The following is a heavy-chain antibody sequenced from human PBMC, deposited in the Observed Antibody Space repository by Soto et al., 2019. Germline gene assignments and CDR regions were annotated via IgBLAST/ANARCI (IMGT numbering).Heavy chain of an antibody. V-gene: IGHV4-59*01. Sequence: QVQLQESGPGLVKPSETLSLTCTVSGGSISSYYWSWIRQPPGKGLEWIGYIYYRGSTNYNPSLKSRVTISVDTSKNQFSLKLSSVTAADTAVYYCARHSGYRYFDWLADYWGQGTLVTVSS. J-gene: IGHJ4*02. CDR1: GGSISSYY. D-gene: IGHD3-9*01. CDR3: ARHSGYRYFDWLADY. CDR2: IYYRGST.